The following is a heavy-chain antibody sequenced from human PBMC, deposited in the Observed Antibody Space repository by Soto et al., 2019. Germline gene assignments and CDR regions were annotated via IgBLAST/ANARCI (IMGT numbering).Heavy chain of an antibody. D-gene: IGHD3-10*01. CDR1: GYTFTSYD. CDR2: MNPNSGNT. J-gene: IGHJ6*03. Sequence: ASVKVSCKASGYTFTSYDINWVRQATGQGLEWMGWMNPNSGNTGYAQKFQGRVTMTRNTSISTAYMELSSLRSEDTAVYYCARGVRGSGSYYYYYYYMDVWGKGTTVTVSS. CDR3: ARGVRGSGSYYYYYYYMDV. V-gene: IGHV1-8*01.